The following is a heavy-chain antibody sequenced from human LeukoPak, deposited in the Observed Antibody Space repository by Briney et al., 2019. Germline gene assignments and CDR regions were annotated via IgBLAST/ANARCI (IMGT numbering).Heavy chain of an antibody. V-gene: IGHV1-2*02. CDR1: GYTFTGYY. Sequence: ASVKVSCKASGYTFTGYYMHWVRQAPGQGLEWMGWINPNSGGTNYAQKFQGRVTMTRDTSISTAYMELSRLRSDDTAVYYCARDVGGGRVVIAPNWFDPWGQGTLVTVSS. CDR2: INPNSGGT. CDR3: ARDVGGGRVVIAPNWFDP. D-gene: IGHD3-3*01. J-gene: IGHJ5*02.